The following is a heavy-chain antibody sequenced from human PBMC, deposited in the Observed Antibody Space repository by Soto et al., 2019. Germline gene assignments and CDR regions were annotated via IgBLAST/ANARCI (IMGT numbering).Heavy chain of an antibody. CDR1: GFTFSDYY. CDR2: ISSSGSTI. Sequence: QVQLVETGGGLVKPGGSLRLSCAASGFTFSDYYMSWIRQAPGKGLEWDSYISSSGSTIYDADSVKGRFTISRDNAKNSLYLQMNSLRAEDTAVYYCARVGIVVVPAAKTRVYFDYWGQGTLVTVSS. CDR3: ARVGIVVVPAAKTRVYFDY. V-gene: IGHV3-11*01. J-gene: IGHJ4*02. D-gene: IGHD2-2*01.